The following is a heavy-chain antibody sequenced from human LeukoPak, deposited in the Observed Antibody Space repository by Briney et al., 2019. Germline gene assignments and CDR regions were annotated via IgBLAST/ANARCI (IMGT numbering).Heavy chain of an antibody. CDR3: ARGVEYSSSSGLGY. V-gene: IGHV4-59*01. CDR2: IYYSGST. J-gene: IGHJ4*02. Sequence: PSETLSLTCPVSGGSISSYYWSWIRQPPGKGLEWIGYIYYSGSTNYNPSLKSRVTISVDTSKNQFSLKLSSVTAADTAVYYCARGVEYSSSSGLGYWGQGTLVTVSS. CDR1: GGSISSYY. D-gene: IGHD6-6*01.